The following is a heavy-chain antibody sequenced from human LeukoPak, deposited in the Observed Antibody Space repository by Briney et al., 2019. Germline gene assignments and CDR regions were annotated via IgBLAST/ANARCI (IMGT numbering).Heavy chain of an antibody. D-gene: IGHD6-19*01. CDR1: GFPFSSSA. V-gene: IGHV3-64*02. CDR2: ISSNGGST. Sequence: GSLRLSCAASGFPFSSSAMHWVRQAPGKGLEYVSAISSNGGSTYYADSVKGRFTISRDNSKNTLYLQMGSLRAEDMAVYYCARGAGPRQYYFDYWGQGTLVTVSS. J-gene: IGHJ4*02. CDR3: ARGAGPRQYYFDY.